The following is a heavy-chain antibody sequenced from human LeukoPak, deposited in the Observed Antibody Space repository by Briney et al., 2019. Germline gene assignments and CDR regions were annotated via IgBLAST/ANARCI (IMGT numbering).Heavy chain of an antibody. D-gene: IGHD3-22*01. V-gene: IGHV5-51*01. J-gene: IGHJ4*02. CDR1: GYSFTSYW. CDR3: ARLEYYYDSSGYYYYFDY. CDR2: IYPGDSDT. Sequence: GESLKISCKGSGYSFTSYWIGWVRQMPGKGLEWMGIIYPGDSDTRYSPSFQGQVTISADRSISTAYLQWSSLKASDTAMYYCARLEYYYDSSGYYYYFDYWGQGTLVTVSS.